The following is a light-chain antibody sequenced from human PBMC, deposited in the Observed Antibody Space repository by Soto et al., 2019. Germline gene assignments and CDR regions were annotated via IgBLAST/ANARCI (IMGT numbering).Light chain of an antibody. Sequence: QSVLTQPPSASGTPGQRVTISCSGSRSNIGSSNVYRYQQLPGTAPKLLIYKNNQRPSGVPDRFSGSKSGTSASLAISGLRSEDEADYYCAAWDDSLSGAVFGGGTQLTVL. CDR3: AAWDDSLSGAV. CDR1: RSNIGSSN. CDR2: KNN. J-gene: IGLJ7*01. V-gene: IGLV1-47*01.